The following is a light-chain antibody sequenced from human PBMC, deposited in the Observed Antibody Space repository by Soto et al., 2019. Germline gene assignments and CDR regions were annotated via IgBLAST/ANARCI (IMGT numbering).Light chain of an antibody. J-gene: IGLJ3*02. CDR3: SLSYSGAVV. CDR1: TGAVTSGHY. CDR2: DTS. V-gene: IGLV7-46*01. Sequence: QAVVTQEPSLTVSPGGTVTLTCGSNTGAVTSGHYPYWFQQKPGQAPRTLIYDTSNKHSWTPARFAGSHLGGKVALTLSGAQPEDEAEYYCSLSYSGAVVFGGGTKLTVL.